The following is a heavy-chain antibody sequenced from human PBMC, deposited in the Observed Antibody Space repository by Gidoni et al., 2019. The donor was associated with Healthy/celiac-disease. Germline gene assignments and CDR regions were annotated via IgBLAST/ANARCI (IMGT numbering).Heavy chain of an antibody. CDR1: GFTFSNAW. D-gene: IGHD3-10*01. CDR2: IKSKTDGGTT. Sequence: EVQLVESGGGLVKPGGSLRLSCAASGFTFSNAWMSWVRQAPGKGLEWVGRIKSKTDGGTTDYAAPVKGRFTISRDDSKNTLYLQMNSLKTEDTAVYYCTSTLWFGELSSPSFDYWGQGTLVTVSS. J-gene: IGHJ4*02. V-gene: IGHV3-15*01. CDR3: TSTLWFGELSSPSFDY.